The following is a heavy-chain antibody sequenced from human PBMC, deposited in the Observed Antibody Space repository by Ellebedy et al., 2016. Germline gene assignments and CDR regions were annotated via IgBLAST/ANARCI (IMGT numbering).Heavy chain of an antibody. J-gene: IGHJ4*02. CDR1: GFTFSSYA. CDR2: ISYDGSNK. V-gene: IGHV3-30-3*01. D-gene: IGHD3-22*01. Sequence: GESLKISCAASGFTFSSYAMHWVRQAPGKGLEWVAVISYDGSNKYYADSVKGRFTISRDNSKNTLYLQMSSLRAEDTAVYYCAKGDRSDYYLGAEYDYWGQGTLVTVSS. CDR3: AKGDRSDYYLGAEYDY.